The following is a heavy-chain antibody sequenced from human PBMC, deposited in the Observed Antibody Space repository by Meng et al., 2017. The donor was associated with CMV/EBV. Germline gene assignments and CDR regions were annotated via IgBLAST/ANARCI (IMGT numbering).Heavy chain of an antibody. D-gene: IGHD2-2*01. CDR2: IYYSGST. CDR3: ARAVVVPAAIDY. Sequence: ESLKISCTVSGGSISSYYWSWIRQPPGKGLEWIGYIYYSGSTNYNPSLKSRVTISVDTSKNQFSLKLSPVTAADTAVYYCARAVVVPAAIDYWGQGTLVTVSS. CDR1: GGSISSYY. J-gene: IGHJ4*02. V-gene: IGHV4-59*01.